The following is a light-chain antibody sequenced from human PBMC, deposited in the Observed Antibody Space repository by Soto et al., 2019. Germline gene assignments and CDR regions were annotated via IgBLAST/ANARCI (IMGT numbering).Light chain of an antibody. CDR2: GAS. J-gene: IGKJ1*01. V-gene: IGKV3-20*01. CDR3: QHYNSYSEA. CDR1: QSVSSSY. Sequence: EIVLTQSPGTLSLSPGERATLSCRASQSVSSSYLAWYQQKPGQAPRLLIYGASSRATGIPDRFSGSGSETDFTLTISSLQPDDFATYYCQHYNSYSEAFGQGTKVDI.